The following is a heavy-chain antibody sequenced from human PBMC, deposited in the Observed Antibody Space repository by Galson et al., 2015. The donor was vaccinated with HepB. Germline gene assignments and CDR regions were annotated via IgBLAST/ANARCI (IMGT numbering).Heavy chain of an antibody. CDR1: GFTFNLYV. Sequence: SLRLSCAATGFTFNLYVIYWVHQAPGKGLEWVAAISYDGSKKSYADSVKGRFIISRDNSKNTLYLQMSSLRHEDTAVYYCAKVRTIAVAGTVYFDYWGQGTLVTVSS. CDR3: AKVRTIAVAGTVYFDY. D-gene: IGHD6-13*01. V-gene: IGHV3-30*18. CDR2: ISYDGSKK. J-gene: IGHJ4*02.